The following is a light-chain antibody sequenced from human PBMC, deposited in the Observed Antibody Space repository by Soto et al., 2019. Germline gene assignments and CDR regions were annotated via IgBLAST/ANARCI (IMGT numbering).Light chain of an antibody. J-gene: IGKJ1*01. CDR2: GES. V-gene: IGKV3-20*01. Sequence: ELVLTQSPGTLSLSPGERATLSCRASRSVRSTYLAWYQQKPGQAPRLLIYGESSRATGMPDRFSGRGSVTDFTLTITALEPEAVAVYYCQHDESAVWTLGQGTKVETK. CDR3: QHDESAVWT. CDR1: RSVRSTY.